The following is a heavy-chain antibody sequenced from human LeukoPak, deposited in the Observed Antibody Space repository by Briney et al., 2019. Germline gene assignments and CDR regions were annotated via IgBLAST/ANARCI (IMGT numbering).Heavy chain of an antibody. Sequence: PGGSLRLSCAASGFTFDDYAMHWVRQAPGKGLEWVSYINWNSGSKLYADSVKGRFTISRDNANNSLHLQMNSLRPEDTAFYYCAKANNGDYAFDPWGQGTLVTVSS. CDR2: INWNSGSK. CDR3: AKANNGDYAFDP. J-gene: IGHJ5*02. D-gene: IGHD4-17*01. V-gene: IGHV3-9*01. CDR1: GFTFDDYA.